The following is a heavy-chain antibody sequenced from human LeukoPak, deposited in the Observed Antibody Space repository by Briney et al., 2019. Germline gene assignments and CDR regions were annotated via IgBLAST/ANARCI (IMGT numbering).Heavy chain of an antibody. D-gene: IGHD6-19*01. Sequence: PSETLSLTCTASGDSIDSSSYFWGWIRQPPTKGLEWIGYISYRGSTYYNPSLESRVTLSVDTSKNQFSLKLISVTAADTAVYFCARWNKWDGAMAGFDNWGQGTLVTVSS. CDR1: GDSIDSSSYF. CDR2: ISYRGST. CDR3: ARWNKWDGAMAGFDN. J-gene: IGHJ4*02. V-gene: IGHV4-39*01.